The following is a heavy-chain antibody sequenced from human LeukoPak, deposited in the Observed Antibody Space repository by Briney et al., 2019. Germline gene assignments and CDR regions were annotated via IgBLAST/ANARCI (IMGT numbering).Heavy chain of an antibody. Sequence: PSETLSLTCTVSGGSISSYYWSWIRQPAGKGLEWIGRIYTSGSTNYNPSLKSRVTISVDTSKNQFSLKLSSVTAADTAVYYCARHGYYDSSGYDDYWGQGTLVTVSS. D-gene: IGHD3-22*01. CDR2: IYTSGST. CDR1: GGSISSYY. J-gene: IGHJ4*02. CDR3: ARHGYYDSSGYDDY. V-gene: IGHV4-4*07.